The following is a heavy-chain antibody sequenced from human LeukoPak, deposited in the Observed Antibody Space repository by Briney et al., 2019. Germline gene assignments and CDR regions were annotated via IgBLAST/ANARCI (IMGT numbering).Heavy chain of an antibody. Sequence: PGGSLRLSCAASGFTFSSYEMNWVRQAPGKGLEWVSYISSSAGTIYYADSVKGRFTISRDNAKNLLYLQMNSLRAEDTAVFYCARGGYSYGYVDYWGQGTLVTVSS. J-gene: IGHJ4*02. V-gene: IGHV3-48*03. CDR1: GFTFSSYE. CDR2: ISSSAGTI. D-gene: IGHD5-18*01. CDR3: ARGGYSYGYVDY.